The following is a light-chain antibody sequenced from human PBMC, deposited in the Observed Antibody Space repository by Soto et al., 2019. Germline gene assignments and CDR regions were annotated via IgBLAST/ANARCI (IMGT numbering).Light chain of an antibody. J-gene: IGKJ1*01. CDR2: GAS. CDR1: QSVSSS. Sequence: EIVMTQSPATLSVSPGERATLSCRASQSVSSSLAWYQQKLGQAPRLLIYGASTRATAIPARFSGSGSGTEFTLTISSLQSEDFAVYFCHQYDNWLWTFGQGTKVELK. V-gene: IGKV3-15*01. CDR3: HQYDNWLWT.